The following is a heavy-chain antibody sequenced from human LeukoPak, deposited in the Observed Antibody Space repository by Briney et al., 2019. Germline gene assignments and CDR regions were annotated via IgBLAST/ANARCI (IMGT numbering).Heavy chain of an antibody. Sequence: PGGSLRLSCAASGFTFSSYGMSWVRQAPGKGLEWVSAISGSGGSTYYADSVKGRFTISRDNSKNTLYLQMNSLRAEDTAVYYCAKDGGVTYYYYYMDVWGKGTTVTISS. CDR3: AKDGGVTYYYYYMDV. CDR2: ISGSGGST. V-gene: IGHV3-23*01. CDR1: GFTFSSYG. J-gene: IGHJ6*03. D-gene: IGHD3-16*01.